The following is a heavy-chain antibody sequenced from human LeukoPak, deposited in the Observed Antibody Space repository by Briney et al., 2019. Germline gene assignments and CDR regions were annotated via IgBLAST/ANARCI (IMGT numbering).Heavy chain of an antibody. D-gene: IGHD6-13*01. V-gene: IGHV1-8*01. CDR2: MNPNSGNT. Sequence: ASVKVSCKASGYTFTSYDINWVRQATGQGLEWMGWMNPNSGNTGYAQKFQGRVTMTRNTSISTAYMDLSSLRSDDTAVYHCARAPRNSSTMLDFWGQGTLVSVSS. J-gene: IGHJ4*02. CDR3: ARAPRNSSTMLDF. CDR1: GYTFTSYD.